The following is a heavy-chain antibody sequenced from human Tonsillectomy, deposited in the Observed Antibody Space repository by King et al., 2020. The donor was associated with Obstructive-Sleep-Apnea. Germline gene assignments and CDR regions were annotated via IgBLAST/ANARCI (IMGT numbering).Heavy chain of an antibody. Sequence: QLQESGPGLVKPSETLSLTCTVSGGSISSSSYYWGWIRQPPGKGLEWIGSIYYSGSTYYNPSLKSRVTISVDTSKNQFSLKLSSVTAADTAVYYCARDRGLYCYDSSGYYYATKNYYYYYGMDVWGQGTTVTVSS. CDR3: ARDRGLYCYDSSGYYYATKNYYYYYGMDV. CDR1: GGSISSSSYY. D-gene: IGHD3-22*01. J-gene: IGHJ6*02. CDR2: IYYSGST. V-gene: IGHV4-39*07.